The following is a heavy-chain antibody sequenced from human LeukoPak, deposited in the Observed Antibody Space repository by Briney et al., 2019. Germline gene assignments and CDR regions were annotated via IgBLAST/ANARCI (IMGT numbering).Heavy chain of an antibody. CDR3: ARDAYYYDSSGYYYFDY. J-gene: IGHJ4*02. V-gene: IGHV4-4*07. CDR1: GGSISSYY. D-gene: IGHD3-22*01. Sequence: SETLSLTCTVSGGSISSYYWSWIRQPAGKGLEWIGRIYTSGSTNYNPSLKSRVTMSVDTSKNQFSLKLSSVTAADTAVYYCARDAYYYDSSGYYYFDYWGQGTLVTVTS. CDR2: IYTSGST.